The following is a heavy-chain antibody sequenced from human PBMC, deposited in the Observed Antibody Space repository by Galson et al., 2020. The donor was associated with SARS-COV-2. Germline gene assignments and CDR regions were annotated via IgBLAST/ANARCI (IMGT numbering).Heavy chain of an antibody. CDR3: ATARSYSNGMDV. CDR2: FDPEDGET. Sequence: ASVTVSCKVSGYTLTELSMHWVRQAPGKGLEWMGGFDPEDGETIYAQKFQGRVTMTEDTSTDTAYMELSSLRSEDTAVYYCATARSYSNGMDVWGQGTTVTVSS. CDR1: GYTLTELS. J-gene: IGHJ6*02. V-gene: IGHV1-24*01.